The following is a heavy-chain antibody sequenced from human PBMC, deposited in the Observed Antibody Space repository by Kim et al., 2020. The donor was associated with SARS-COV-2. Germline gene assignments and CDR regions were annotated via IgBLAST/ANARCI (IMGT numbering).Heavy chain of an antibody. V-gene: IGHV3-30*04. CDR1: GLYV. CDR3: ATEGGTSGRCGYFDY. Sequence: GGSLRLSCVTSGLYVIHWVRQAPGKGLEWVAAMSFDGFSKYFADSVNGRFTISRDDSKKTVWLQLNNLRDEDSAMYYCATEGGTSGRCGYFDYWSQGTL. CDR2: MSFDGFSK. D-gene: IGHD5-12*01. J-gene: IGHJ4*02.